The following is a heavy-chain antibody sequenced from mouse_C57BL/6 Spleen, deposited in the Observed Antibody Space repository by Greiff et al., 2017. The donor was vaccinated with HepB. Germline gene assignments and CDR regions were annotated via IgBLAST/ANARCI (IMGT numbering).Heavy chain of an antibody. CDR1: GYTFTSYW. CDR2: IDPSDSYT. V-gene: IGHV1-59*01. Sequence: VQLQQPGAELVRPGPSVKLSCKASGYTFTSYWMHWVKQRPGQGLEWIGVIDPSDSYTNYNQKFKGKATLTVDTSSSTAYMQLSSLTSEESAVYYYTTPFDYWGQGTTLTVSS. J-gene: IGHJ2*01. CDR3: TTPFDY. D-gene: IGHD1-1*01.